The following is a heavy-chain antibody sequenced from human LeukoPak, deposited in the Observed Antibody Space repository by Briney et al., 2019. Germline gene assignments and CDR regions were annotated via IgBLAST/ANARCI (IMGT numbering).Heavy chain of an antibody. V-gene: IGHV3-48*03. CDR3: ARELVIKPLYAMDV. J-gene: IGHJ6*02. CDR1: GFTFSSYE. D-gene: IGHD3-16*02. CDR2: ISSSGSSI. Sequence: PGGSLRLSCAASGFTFSSYELNWVGQTPGKGLEWGSYISSSGSSIYYADSVKGRFTISRDNAKNSLFLQMNSLRAEDTAVYYCARELVIKPLYAMDVWGQGTTVTVSS.